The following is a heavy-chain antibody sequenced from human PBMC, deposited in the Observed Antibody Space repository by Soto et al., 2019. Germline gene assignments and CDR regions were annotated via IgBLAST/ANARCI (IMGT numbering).Heavy chain of an antibody. CDR1: GYTFTDFG. Sequence: QVHLVQSGGEMKKLGASVKVSCKASGYTFTDFGISWVRQTPGQGLEWMGWISGFDGDRNYAQKFQGRVTLTTDTSATTAYMELMSLTSADAAIYYCARDYDRWGEDGFDPWGQGTLVTVSS. D-gene: IGHD3-16*01. CDR3: ARDYDRWGEDGFDP. CDR2: ISGFDGDR. J-gene: IGHJ5*02. V-gene: IGHV1-18*01.